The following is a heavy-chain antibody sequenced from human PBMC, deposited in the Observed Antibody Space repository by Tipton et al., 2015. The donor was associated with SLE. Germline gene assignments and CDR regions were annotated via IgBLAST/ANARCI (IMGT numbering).Heavy chain of an antibody. J-gene: IGHJ4*02. CDR1: SYSISSGYY. D-gene: IGHD4-17*01. Sequence: TLSLTCTVSSYSISSGYYWGWIRQPPGKGLEWIGSIYHSGSIYYSGNTYYNPSLESRVTISADTFKNQFSLKVTSVTAADTAVYFCARIHPNNYGDYGPFDYRGQGILVTVSS. CDR2: IYYSGNT. CDR3: ARIHPNNYGDYGPFDY. V-gene: IGHV4-38-2*02.